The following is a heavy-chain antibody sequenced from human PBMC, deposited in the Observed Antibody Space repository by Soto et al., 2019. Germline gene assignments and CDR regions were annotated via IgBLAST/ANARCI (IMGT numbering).Heavy chain of an antibody. D-gene: IGHD3-3*01. CDR2: IYYSGST. J-gene: IGHJ4*02. Sequence: PSETLSLTCTVSGGSISSSSYYWGWIRQPPGKGLEWIGIIYYSGSTYYNPSLKSRVTISVDTSKNQFSLKLSSVTAADTAVYYCARRWSGYGYNNWGQGTLVTSP. CDR3: ARRWSGYGYNN. CDR1: GGSISSSSYY. V-gene: IGHV4-39*01.